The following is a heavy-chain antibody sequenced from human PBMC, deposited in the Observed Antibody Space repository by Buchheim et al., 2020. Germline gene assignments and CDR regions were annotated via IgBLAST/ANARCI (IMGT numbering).Heavy chain of an antibody. CDR3: ARDGPLLWFGELLKKGYGMDV. V-gene: IGHV1-46*01. Sequence: QVQLVQSGAEVKKPGASVKVSCKASGYTFTSYYMHWVRQAPGQGLEWMGIINPSGGSTSYAQKFQGRVTMTRDTSTSTVYLELSSLRSEDTAVYYCARDGPLLWFGELLKKGYGMDVWGQGTT. J-gene: IGHJ6*02. CDR2: INPSGGST. D-gene: IGHD3-10*01. CDR1: GYTFTSYY.